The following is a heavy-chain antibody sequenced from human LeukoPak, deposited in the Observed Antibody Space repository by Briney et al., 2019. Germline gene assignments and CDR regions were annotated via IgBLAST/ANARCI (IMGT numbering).Heavy chain of an antibody. D-gene: IGHD4-23*01. J-gene: IGHJ4*02. CDR1: GFTFSSYW. CDR2: INRDGSTT. V-gene: IGHV3-74*01. CDR3: ARDLYGGKGDY. Sequence: PGGSLRLSCAASGFTFSSYWMHWVRQAPGKGLVWVSRINRDGSTTNYADSVKGRFTISRDNAKNTLYLQMNSLRAEDTAVYYCARDLYGGKGDYWGQGTLVTVSS.